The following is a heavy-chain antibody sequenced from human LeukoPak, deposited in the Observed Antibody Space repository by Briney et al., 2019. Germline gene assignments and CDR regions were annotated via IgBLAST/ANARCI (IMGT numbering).Heavy chain of an antibody. CDR3: AREPAAAEDWFDP. D-gene: IGHD6-13*01. J-gene: IGHJ5*02. Sequence: GGSLRLSCAASGFTFSSYSMNWVRHAPGEGLVWVSRINSDGINTSYADSVKGRFTISRDNAKNSLYLQMNSLRAEDTAVYYCAREPAAAEDWFDPWGQGTLVTVSS. CDR1: GFTFSSYS. CDR2: INSDGINT. V-gene: IGHV3-74*01.